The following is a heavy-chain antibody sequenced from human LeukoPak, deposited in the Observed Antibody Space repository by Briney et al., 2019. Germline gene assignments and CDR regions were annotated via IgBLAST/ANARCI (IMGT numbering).Heavy chain of an antibody. D-gene: IGHD5-18*01. CDR1: GFTFSSNA. Sequence: PGGSVRLFSAASGFTFSSNAMSWVRQAPGKGLESGSTISGSGARTYSADSVKGRFTISRDNSKNTLYLQMNSLRAEDTAVYYCAKGVSGYTFGDLDYWGQGTLVTVSS. V-gene: IGHV3-23*01. CDR3: AKGVSGYTFGDLDY. J-gene: IGHJ4*02. CDR2: ISGSGART.